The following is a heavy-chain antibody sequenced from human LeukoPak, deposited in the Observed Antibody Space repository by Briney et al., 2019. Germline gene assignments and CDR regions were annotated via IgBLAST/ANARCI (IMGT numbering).Heavy chain of an antibody. CDR3: ARGPGVRYFDHYGMDV. Sequence: ASVKVSCKGSGYTFTSYDINWVRQATGQGLEWMGWMNPNSGNTGYAQKFQGRVTMTRNTSISTAYMELSSLRSEDTAVYYCARGPGVRYFDHYGMDVWGQGTTVTVSS. CDR1: GYTFTSYD. J-gene: IGHJ6*02. CDR2: MNPNSGNT. V-gene: IGHV1-8*01. D-gene: IGHD3-9*01.